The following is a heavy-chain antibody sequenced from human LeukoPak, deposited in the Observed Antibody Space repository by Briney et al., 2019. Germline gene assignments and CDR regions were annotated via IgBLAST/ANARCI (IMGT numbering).Heavy chain of an antibody. V-gene: IGHV4-34*01. D-gene: IGHD3-22*01. CDR1: GVSFSGYY. Sequence: SETLSLTCAVYGVSFSGYYWSWIRQPPGKGLEWIGEINHSGSTNYNPSLKSRVTISVDTSKNQFSLKLSSVTAADTAVYYCARAARGHSSGYRWGQGTLVTVSS. CDR2: INHSGST. CDR3: ARAARGHSSGYR. J-gene: IGHJ1*01.